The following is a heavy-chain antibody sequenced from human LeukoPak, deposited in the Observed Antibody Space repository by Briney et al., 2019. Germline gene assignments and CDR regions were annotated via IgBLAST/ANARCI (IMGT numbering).Heavy chain of an antibody. D-gene: IGHD3-22*01. CDR3: ARDPSNTSGNYTYFDY. CDR1: GYTFTRHG. CDR2: ISAYNGDT. Sequence: GASVKVSCKASGYTFTRHGISWVRQAPGQGLEWMGWISAYNGDTKYAQNFQGRVTITTDTSTTTAYMELRSLRSDDTAVYYCARDPSNTSGNYTYFDYWGQGTLVTVSS. J-gene: IGHJ4*02. V-gene: IGHV1-18*01.